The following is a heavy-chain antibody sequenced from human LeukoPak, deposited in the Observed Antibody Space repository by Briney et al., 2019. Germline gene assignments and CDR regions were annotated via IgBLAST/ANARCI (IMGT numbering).Heavy chain of an antibody. V-gene: IGHV3-23*01. CDR1: GFTFSSYA. Sequence: GGSLRLSCAASGFTFSSYAMSWVRQAPGEGLEWGSAISGSGGSTYYADSVKGRFTISRDNSKNTLYLQMNSLRVEDTAVYYCEKVGLTVTTILDYFDYWGQGTLVTVSS. CDR3: EKVGLTVTTILDYFDY. D-gene: IGHD4-11*01. CDR2: ISGSGGST. J-gene: IGHJ4*02.